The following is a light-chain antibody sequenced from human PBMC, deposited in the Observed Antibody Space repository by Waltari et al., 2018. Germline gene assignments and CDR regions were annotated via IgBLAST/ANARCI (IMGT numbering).Light chain of an antibody. CDR3: PQRRNWNPDP. Sequence: DIVLTQSPATLSLSPGDTATLSCRASQSVGNYLAWYQQRPGQPPRLLIYDASNRATGVPARFRCSGSGNDLNFTIRSLEAEDFAVYYCPQRRNWNPDPFGPGARLEIK. V-gene: IGKV3-11*01. CDR1: QSVGNY. J-gene: IGKJ2*01. CDR2: DAS.